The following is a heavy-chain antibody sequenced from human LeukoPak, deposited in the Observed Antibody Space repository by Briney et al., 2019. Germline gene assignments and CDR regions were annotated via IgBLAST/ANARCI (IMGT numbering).Heavy chain of an antibody. D-gene: IGHD6-19*01. CDR3: ARGPSSGWYHL. V-gene: IGHV4-34*01. Sequence: SETLSLTCAVYGGSFTGYYWSWIRQPPGKGLEWIGEINHSGSTYYTPSLKSRATISVDTSKNQSSLKLSSVTAADTAVYYCARGPSSGWYHLWGQGTLVTVSS. CDR2: INHSGST. CDR1: GGSFTGYY. J-gene: IGHJ5*02.